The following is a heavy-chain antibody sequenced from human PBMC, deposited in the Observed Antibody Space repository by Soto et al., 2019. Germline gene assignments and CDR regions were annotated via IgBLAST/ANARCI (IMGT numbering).Heavy chain of an antibody. D-gene: IGHD6-19*01. V-gene: IGHV3-48*03. CDR2: ISSSGSTI. CDR3: ARAAAVAGTLFYYYGMDV. CDR1: GFTFSSYE. Sequence: EVQLVESGGGLVQPGGSLRLSCAASGFTFSSYEMNWVRQAPGKGLEWVSYISSSGSTIYYADSVKGRFTISRDNAKNSLYLQMNSLRAEDTAVYYCARAAAVAGTLFYYYGMDVWGQGTTVTVSS. J-gene: IGHJ6*02.